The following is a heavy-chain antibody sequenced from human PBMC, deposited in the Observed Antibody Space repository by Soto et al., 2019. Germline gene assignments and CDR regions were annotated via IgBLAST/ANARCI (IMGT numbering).Heavy chain of an antibody. CDR1: GFTFSDYY. D-gene: IGHD2-21*01. CDR2: ISVSSTYA. V-gene: IGHV3-11*05. Sequence: QVHLLESGGGLVKPGGSLRLACAASGFTFSDYYMSWIRQAPGKGLECVAYISVSSTYANYGDSVEGRFTISRDNAENSLFLQMNSLRADDTAVYYCARGVRYYSSEKPANFDYWGQGALVTVSS. J-gene: IGHJ4*02. CDR3: ARGVRYYSSEKPANFDY.